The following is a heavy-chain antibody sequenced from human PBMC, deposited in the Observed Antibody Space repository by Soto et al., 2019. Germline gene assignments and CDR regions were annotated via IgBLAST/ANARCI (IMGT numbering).Heavy chain of an antibody. Sequence: QVQLQESGPGLVKPPGTLSLTCTVSSGSITSSKWWSWVRQPPGKGLEWIGEIYHGGSTNYNPSLKGRVTISVDKSKNQLSLQLNSVTAADTAVYYCASHLIMPDTRGFDSWGQGTLVTVSS. CDR2: IYHGGST. CDR3: ASHLIMPDTRGFDS. V-gene: IGHV4-4*03. CDR1: SGSITSSKW. J-gene: IGHJ4*02. D-gene: IGHD2-2*01.